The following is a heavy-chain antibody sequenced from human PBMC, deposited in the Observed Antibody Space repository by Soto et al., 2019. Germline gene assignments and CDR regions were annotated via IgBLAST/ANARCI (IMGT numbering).Heavy chain of an antibody. CDR3: ARALDFWSAYFDY. CDR2: ISYSGSTI. D-gene: IGHD3-3*01. J-gene: IGHJ4*02. Sequence: GGSLRLSCAASGFTFSSYCMDWVRQAPGKGLEWVSYISYSGSTIYYADSVRGRFTISRDNSKNTLYLQMNSLRTEDTAVYYCARALDFWSAYFDYWGQGS. CDR1: GFTFSSYC. V-gene: IGHV3-48*01.